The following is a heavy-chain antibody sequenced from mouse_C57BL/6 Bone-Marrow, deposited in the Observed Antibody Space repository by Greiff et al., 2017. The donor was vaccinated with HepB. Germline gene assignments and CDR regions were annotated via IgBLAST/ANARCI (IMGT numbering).Heavy chain of an antibody. D-gene: IGHD2-4*01. Sequence: QVQLQQSGAELVRPGTSVKMSCKASGYTFTNYWIGWAKQRPGHGLEWIGDIYPGGGYTNYNEKFKGKATLTADKSSSTAYMQFSSVTSEDSALYDCARFAHYDDAMDYWGQGTSVTVSS. CDR1: GYTFTNYW. CDR3: ARFAHYDDAMDY. CDR2: IYPGGGYT. V-gene: IGHV1-63*01. J-gene: IGHJ4*01.